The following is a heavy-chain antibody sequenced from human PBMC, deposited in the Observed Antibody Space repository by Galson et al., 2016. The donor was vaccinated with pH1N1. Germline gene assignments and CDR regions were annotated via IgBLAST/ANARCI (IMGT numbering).Heavy chain of an antibody. V-gene: IGHV4-31*01. CDR2: IYYSGST. Sequence: TLSLTCTVSGGSISSGGYYWSWIRQHPGKGLEWIGYIYYSGSTDYNPSLKSPVTLSVDTSKNQFSLKLSSVTAAETAVYYCARNGNYYDSSGYYYSGVWAFDIWGQGTMVTVSS. J-gene: IGHJ3*02. D-gene: IGHD3-22*01. CDR3: ARNGNYYDSSGYYYSGVWAFDI. CDR1: GGSISSGGYY.